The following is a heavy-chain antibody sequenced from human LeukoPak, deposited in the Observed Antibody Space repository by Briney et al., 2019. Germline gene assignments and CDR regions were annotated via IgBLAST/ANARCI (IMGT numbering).Heavy chain of an antibody. J-gene: IGHJ4*02. CDR1: GGSISSSSYY. CDR2: IYYSGST. D-gene: IGHD6-13*01. Sequence: SETLSLTCTVSGGSISSSSYYWGWIRQPPGKGLEWIGSIYYSGSTYYNPSLKSRVTISVDTSKNQFSLKLSSVTAADTAVYYCARDLGSSSTYWGQGTLVTVSS. CDR3: ARDLGSSSTY. V-gene: IGHV4-39*07.